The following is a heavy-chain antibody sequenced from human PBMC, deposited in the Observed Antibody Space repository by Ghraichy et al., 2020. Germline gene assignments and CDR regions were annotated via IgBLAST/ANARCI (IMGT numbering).Heavy chain of an antibody. CDR2: IVVGSGNT. CDR1: GFTFTSSA. CDR3: AARAPYSGSYLGSLRYWYFDL. D-gene: IGHD1-26*01. V-gene: IGHV1-58*01. Sequence: SVKVSCKASGFTFTSSAVQWVRQARGQRLEWIGWIVVGSGNTNYAQKFQERVTITRDMSTSTAYMELSSLRSEDTAVYYCAARAPYSGSYLGSLRYWYFDLWGRGTLVTVSS. J-gene: IGHJ2*01.